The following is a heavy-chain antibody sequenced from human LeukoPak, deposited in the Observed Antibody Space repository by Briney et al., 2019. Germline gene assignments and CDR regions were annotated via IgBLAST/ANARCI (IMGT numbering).Heavy chain of an antibody. Sequence: PSETLSLTCTVSGGSISNGNYYWNWIRQPAGMGLEWIGRIYTSGSTNYNPSLKSRVTISVDTSKNHFSLKLSSVTAADTAVYYCARAPYYASSDYWYYFDYWGQGTLVTVSS. CDR1: GGSISNGNYY. CDR3: ARAPYYASSDYWYYFDY. J-gene: IGHJ4*02. V-gene: IGHV4-61*02. CDR2: IYTSGST. D-gene: IGHD3-22*01.